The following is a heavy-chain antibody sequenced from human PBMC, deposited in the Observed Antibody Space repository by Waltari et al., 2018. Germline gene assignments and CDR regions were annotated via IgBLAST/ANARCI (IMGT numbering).Heavy chain of an antibody. CDR2: ISYNARNI. CDR1: EFTFRSSA. J-gene: IGHJ6*02. CDR3: ARDYCDRTNCHGMDV. Sequence: QVQLVESGGGVVLPGRSLRLSGEASEFTFRSSAMHWVRQAPGKGPEWVAVISYNARNIYYVDSVKGRFTISRDNSKKTLYLQMNSLRADDTAVYYCARDYCDRTNCHGMDVWGQGTTVTVSS. D-gene: IGHD3-22*01. V-gene: IGHV3-30*04.